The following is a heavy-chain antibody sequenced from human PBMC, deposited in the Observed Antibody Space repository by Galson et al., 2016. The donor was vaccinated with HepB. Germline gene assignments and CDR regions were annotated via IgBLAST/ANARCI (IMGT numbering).Heavy chain of an antibody. CDR2: IYNSGTT. CDR3: ARHAMRVTAGGPGYFDL. Sequence: SETLSLTCNVSGGSIRSSRYYWGWIRQPPGKGLEWIGSIYNSGTTYYNPSLKSRVITSVDTSNNQFSLKLRSVSAPDTAVYYCARHAMRVTAGGPGYFDLWGQGNLVTVSS. D-gene: IGHD6-13*01. J-gene: IGHJ4*02. V-gene: IGHV4-39*01. CDR1: GGSIRSSRYY.